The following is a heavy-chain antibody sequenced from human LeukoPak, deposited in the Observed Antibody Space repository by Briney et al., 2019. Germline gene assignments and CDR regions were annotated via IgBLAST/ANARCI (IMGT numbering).Heavy chain of an antibody. D-gene: IGHD2-21*02. V-gene: IGHV4-38-2*02. CDR3: ARGPLGVVTAIPEDWLDP. CDR2: IYHSGST. CDR1: GYSISSGYY. Sequence: SETLSLTCTVSGYSISSGYYWGWIRQPPGKGLEWIGGIYHSGSTYYNPSLKSRVTISVDTSKNQFSLKLSSVTAADTAVYYCARGPLGVVTAIPEDWLDPWGQGTLVTVSS. J-gene: IGHJ5*02.